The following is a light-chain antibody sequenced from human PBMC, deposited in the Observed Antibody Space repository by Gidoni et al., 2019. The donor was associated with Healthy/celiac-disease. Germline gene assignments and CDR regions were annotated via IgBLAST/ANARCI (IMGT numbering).Light chain of an antibody. J-gene: IGKJ2*01. V-gene: IGKV3-20*01. CDR3: QQYGSSPMYT. CDR1: QSVSSSY. Sequence: IVLTQSPGTLSLSPGESATLSCRASQSVSSSYLAWYQQKPGQAPRLLIYGASSRATGIPDRFSGSGSGTDFTLTISRREPEDFAVYYCQQYGSSPMYTFGQGTKLEIK. CDR2: GAS.